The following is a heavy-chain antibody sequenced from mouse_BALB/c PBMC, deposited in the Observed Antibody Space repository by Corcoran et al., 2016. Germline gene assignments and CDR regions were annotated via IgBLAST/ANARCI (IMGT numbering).Heavy chain of an antibody. CDR2: IWWDDDK. J-gene: IGHJ1*01. CDR3: ARGTGTDWYFDV. D-gene: IGHD4-1*01. V-gene: IGHV8-8*01. CDR1: GFSLSTSGMG. Sequence: QVTLKESGPGILKPSQTLSLTCSFSGFSLSTSGMGVGWIRQPSGKGLEWLAHIWWDDDKYYTPSLKSHLTISTETSRNQVFLKITSVDTAATAAYYCARGTGTDWYFDVWGAGTTVTVSS.